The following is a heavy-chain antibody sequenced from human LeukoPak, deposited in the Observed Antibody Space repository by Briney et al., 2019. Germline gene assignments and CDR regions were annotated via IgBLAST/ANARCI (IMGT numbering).Heavy chain of an antibody. D-gene: IGHD6-13*01. CDR2: ISGTGGST. V-gene: IGHV3-23*01. Sequence: GGSLRLSCVASGFSFNNFGMSWVRQAPGKGLEWVSSISGTGGSTHYADSVKGRFTISRDNSKNTLHLQMNSLRAEDTAVYYCAKVTQLAPFYWGQGTLVTVSS. CDR3: AKVTQLAPFY. CDR1: GFSFNNFG. J-gene: IGHJ4*02.